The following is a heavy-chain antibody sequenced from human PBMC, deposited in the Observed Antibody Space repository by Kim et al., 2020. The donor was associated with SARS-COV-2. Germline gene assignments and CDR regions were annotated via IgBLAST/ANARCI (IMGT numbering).Heavy chain of an antibody. CDR3: ARDLNLHYGADV. V-gene: IGHV1-3*01. CDR2: INAGNGNT. Sequence: ASVKVSCRASGYTFIDFPIHWVRQAPGQRLEWMGWINAGNGNTKHSQKFQGRVTITRDSSASTAFMELSILRSEDTAVYYCARDLNLHYGADVWGQETTV. CDR1: GYTFIDFP. D-gene: IGHD3-9*01. J-gene: IGHJ6*02.